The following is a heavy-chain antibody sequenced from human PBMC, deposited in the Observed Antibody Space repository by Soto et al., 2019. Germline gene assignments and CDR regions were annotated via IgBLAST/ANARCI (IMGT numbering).Heavy chain of an antibody. CDR1: GYTFFTYD. Sequence: QVHLVQSGVEVKTPGASVKVSCQASGYTFFTYDISWVRQAPGQGLEWMGWISTYRGDRKYAQKFQGRVTMTTDTSTTTAYLELRSLRSDDTAVYYCAIHHGPTTSENWFDPWGQGTLVTVSS. J-gene: IGHJ5*02. CDR2: ISTYRGDR. V-gene: IGHV1-18*01. CDR3: AIHHGPTTSENWFDP. D-gene: IGHD5-12*01.